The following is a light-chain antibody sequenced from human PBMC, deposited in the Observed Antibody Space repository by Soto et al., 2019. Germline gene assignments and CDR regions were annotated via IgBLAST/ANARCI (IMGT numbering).Light chain of an antibody. J-gene: IGLJ1*01. CDR3: CSYASSNSYV. Sequence: QSVLTQPASVSGSPGQSITISCTGTSSDVGGYNFVTWYQQYPGKAPKLIIHDVTRRPSGVSNRFSGSKSGTTASLTISGLQAEDEADYFCCSYASSNSYVFGTGPKVTVL. CDR2: DVT. V-gene: IGLV2-14*01. CDR1: SSDVGGYNF.